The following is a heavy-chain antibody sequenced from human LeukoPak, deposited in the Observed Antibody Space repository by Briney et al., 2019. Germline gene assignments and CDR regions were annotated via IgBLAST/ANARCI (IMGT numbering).Heavy chain of an antibody. CDR3: AKAHFSYDSRGFIDY. Sequence: GGSLRLPWAPSGFTFSSYPMSGAPQPPGRGLEWFSAISGSGGSTYYADSVKGRFTISRDNSKNTLYLQMNSLRAEDTAVYYCAKAHFSYDSRGFIDYWGQGTLVTVSS. CDR1: GFTFSSYP. D-gene: IGHD3-22*01. V-gene: IGHV3-23*01. CDR2: ISGSGGST. J-gene: IGHJ4*02.